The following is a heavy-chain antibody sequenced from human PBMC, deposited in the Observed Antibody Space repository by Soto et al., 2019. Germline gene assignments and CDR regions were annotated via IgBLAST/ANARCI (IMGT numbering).Heavy chain of an antibody. CDR2: INHSGST. D-gene: IGHD5-12*01. V-gene: IGHV4-34*01. Sequence: QVQLQQWGAGLLKPSETLSLTCAVYGGSFSGYYWSWIRQPPGKGLEWIGEINHSGSTNYNPSLKSRVTISVDTSKNQFSLKLSSVTAADTAVYYCARGSGGWLRLRHFDYWGQGTLVTVSS. J-gene: IGHJ4*02. CDR3: ARGSGGWLRLRHFDY. CDR1: GGSFSGYY.